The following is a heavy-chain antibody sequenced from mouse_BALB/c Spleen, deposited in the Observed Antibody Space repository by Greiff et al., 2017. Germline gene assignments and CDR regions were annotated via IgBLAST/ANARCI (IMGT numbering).Heavy chain of an antibody. CDR3: ARTTATFHYYAMDY. J-gene: IGHJ4*01. Sequence: VHLVESGPGLVAPSQSLSITCTVSGFSLTGYGVNWVRQPPGKGLEWLGMIWGDGSTDYNSALKSRLSISKDNSKSQVFLKMNSLQTDDTARYYCARTTATFHYYAMDYWGQGTSVTVSS. D-gene: IGHD1-2*01. CDR2: IWGDGST. CDR1: GFSLTGYG. V-gene: IGHV2-6-7*01.